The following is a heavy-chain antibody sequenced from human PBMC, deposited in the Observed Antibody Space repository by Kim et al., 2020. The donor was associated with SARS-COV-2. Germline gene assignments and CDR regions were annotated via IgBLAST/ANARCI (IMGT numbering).Heavy chain of an antibody. CDR2: IYYSGST. J-gene: IGHJ4*02. CDR3: ARPHGDYGTVYFDY. Sequence: SETLSLTCTVSGGSISSSSYYWGWIRQPPGKGLEWIGSIYYSGSTYYNPSLKSRVTISVDTSKNQFSLKLSSVTAADTAVYYCARPHGDYGTVYFDYWGQGTLVTVSS. CDR1: GGSISSSSYY. D-gene: IGHD4-17*01. V-gene: IGHV4-39*01.